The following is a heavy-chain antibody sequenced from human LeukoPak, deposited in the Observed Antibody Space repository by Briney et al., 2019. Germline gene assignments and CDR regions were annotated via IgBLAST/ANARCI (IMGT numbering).Heavy chain of an antibody. D-gene: IGHD3-10*01. Sequence: SETLSLTCTVSGGSISNYYWSWIRQPPGKGLESIGHVYYSGSTDYNPSLKSRLTISVDNSMNQFSLKLSSVTAADTAVYYCARRHKVGAGDALDIWGQGTMVTVSS. J-gene: IGHJ3*02. CDR2: VYYSGST. V-gene: IGHV4-59*08. CDR1: GGSISNYY. CDR3: ARRHKVGAGDALDI.